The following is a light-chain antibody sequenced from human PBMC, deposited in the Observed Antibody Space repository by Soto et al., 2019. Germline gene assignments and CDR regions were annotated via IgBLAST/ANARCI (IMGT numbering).Light chain of an antibody. V-gene: IGLV2-8*01. CDR2: EVS. Sequence: QSAMTQPPSGSGSPGQSVTISCTGTSSDVGDNYVSWYQQHLGKAPKLIIYEVSQRPSGVPDRFSGSKSGNTASLTVSGLQTEDEADYYCSAYAGSNNFVFGSGTKVTVL. J-gene: IGLJ1*01. CDR1: SSDVGDNY. CDR3: SAYAGSNNFV.